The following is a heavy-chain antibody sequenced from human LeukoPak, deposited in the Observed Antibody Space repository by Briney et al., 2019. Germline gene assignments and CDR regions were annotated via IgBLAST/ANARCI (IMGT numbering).Heavy chain of an antibody. Sequence: ASVKVSCKASGYTFTNYYIHWVRQAPGHGLEWMGISNPSGDSTNYAQKFQGRVTMTRDTSTSTVFMELSSLRSDDTAVYYCARDPFYCSSTSCYQGNWFDPWGQGTLVTVSS. CDR2: SNPSGDST. CDR3: ARDPFYCSSTSCYQGNWFDP. J-gene: IGHJ5*02. CDR1: GYTFTNYY. D-gene: IGHD2-2*01. V-gene: IGHV1-46*01.